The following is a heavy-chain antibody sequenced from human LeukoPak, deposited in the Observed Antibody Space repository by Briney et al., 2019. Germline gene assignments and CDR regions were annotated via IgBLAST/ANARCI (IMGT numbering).Heavy chain of an antibody. V-gene: IGHV3-11*06. CDR2: ISSSSSYT. CDR1: GFTFSDYY. CDR3: ARAGYCSGGSCLQPFDY. J-gene: IGHJ4*02. Sequence: GGSLRLSCAASGFTFSDYYMSWIRQAPGKGLEWFSYISSSSSYTNYADSVKGRFTISRDNAKNSLYLQMNSLRAEDPAVYYCARAGYCSGGSCLQPFDYWGQGTLVTVSS. D-gene: IGHD2-15*01.